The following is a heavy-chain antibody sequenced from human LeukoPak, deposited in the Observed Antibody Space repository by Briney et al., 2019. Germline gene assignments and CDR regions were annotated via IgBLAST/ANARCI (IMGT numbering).Heavy chain of an antibody. CDR3: ARDTYEPGLIDF. CDR2: INPAGSET. D-gene: IGHD3-3*01. CDR1: GFSFSAYW. V-gene: IGHV3-7*01. J-gene: IGHJ4*02. Sequence: GGSLRLSCAASGFSFSAYWMTWVRQAPGTGLEWVANINPAGSETYYVDPVRGRFIISRDNAKNTLYLQMNSLRAEDTAVYFCARDTYEPGLIDFWGQGTLVSVSS.